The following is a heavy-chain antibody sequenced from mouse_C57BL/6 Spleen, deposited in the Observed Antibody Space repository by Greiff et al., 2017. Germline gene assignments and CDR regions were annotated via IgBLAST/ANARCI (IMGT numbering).Heavy chain of an antibody. J-gene: IGHJ1*03. Sequence: VQLQQSGAELVKPGASVKLSCKASGYTFTEYTIHWVKQRSGQGLEWIGCFYPGSGSIKYTEKFKDKATLTADKSSSSTYMELSRLTSEDSAVYFCATGYGNYGYFDVWGTGTTVTVS. V-gene: IGHV1-62-2*01. CDR2: FYPGSGSI. D-gene: IGHD2-1*01. CDR1: GYTFTEYT. CDR3: ATGYGNYGYFDV.